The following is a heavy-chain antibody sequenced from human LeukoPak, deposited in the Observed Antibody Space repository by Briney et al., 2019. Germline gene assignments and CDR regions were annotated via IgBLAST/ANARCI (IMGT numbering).Heavy chain of an antibody. Sequence: GGSLRLSCAASGFTFSNAWMSWVRQAPGKGLEWVGRIKSKTDGGTTDYAAPVKGRFTISRDNSKNTLYLQMNSLRAEDTAVYYCAKDLNAARYFDWLLQTTSFDYWGQGTLVTVSS. CDR1: GFTFSNAW. CDR3: AKDLNAARYFDWLLQTTSFDY. D-gene: IGHD3-9*01. V-gene: IGHV3-15*01. CDR2: IKSKTDGGTT. J-gene: IGHJ4*02.